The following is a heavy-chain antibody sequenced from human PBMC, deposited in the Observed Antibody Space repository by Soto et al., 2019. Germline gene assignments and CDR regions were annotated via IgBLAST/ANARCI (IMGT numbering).Heavy chain of an antibody. CDR1: GFTFSTYA. D-gene: IGHD6-19*01. Sequence: EVQLLESGGGLVQPGGSLRLSCAASGFTFSTYAMSWVRQAPGKGLEWVSVIGISGANTYYADSVQGRFTISRDNSKNTQSLQMNSLRAEDTAVYYCAKDRQWLDGQHYYGMDVWGQGTTVIVSS. V-gene: IGHV3-23*01. CDR2: IGISGANT. J-gene: IGHJ6*02. CDR3: AKDRQWLDGQHYYGMDV.